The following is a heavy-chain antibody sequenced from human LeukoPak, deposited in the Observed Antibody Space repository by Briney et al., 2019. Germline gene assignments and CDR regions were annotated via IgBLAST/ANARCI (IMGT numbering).Heavy chain of an antibody. CDR1: GGSFSGYY. Sequence: SETLSLTCAVYGGSFSGYYWSWIRQPPGKGLEWIGEINHSGSTNYNPSLKSRVTISVDTSKNQFSLKLSSVTAADTAVYYCARGGWGYYGSGSYRKLYNWFDPWGQGTLVTVSS. CDR3: ARGGWGYYGSGSYRKLYNWFDP. CDR2: INHSGST. V-gene: IGHV4-34*01. J-gene: IGHJ5*02. D-gene: IGHD3-10*01.